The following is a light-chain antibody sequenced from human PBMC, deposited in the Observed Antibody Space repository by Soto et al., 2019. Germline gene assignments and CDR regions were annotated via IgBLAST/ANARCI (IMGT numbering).Light chain of an antibody. J-gene: IGKJ2*01. CDR2: KAS. V-gene: IGKV1-5*03. Sequence: DIQMTQSPSTLSASEGDRVTITCRASQSISSWLAWYQQKPGKAPKLLIQKASSLEGGVPSRFSGSGSGTEFTLTISSLQPDDFATYYCQQYKTYPYTFGQGTKLEIK. CDR3: QQYKTYPYT. CDR1: QSISSW.